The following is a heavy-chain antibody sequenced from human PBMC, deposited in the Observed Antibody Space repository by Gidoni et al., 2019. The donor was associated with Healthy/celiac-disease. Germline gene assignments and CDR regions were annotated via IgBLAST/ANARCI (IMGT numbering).Heavy chain of an antibody. Sequence: QVQLVASGGGVVQPGRSLRLSFAASGFTFSSYAMHWVRQAPGKGLEWVAVISYDGSNKYYADSVKGRFTISRDNSKNTLYLQMNSLRAEDTAVYYCARDRKMDIVVVPAAARLGMDVWGQGTTVTVSS. CDR3: ARDRKMDIVVVPAAARLGMDV. CDR2: ISYDGSNK. V-gene: IGHV3-30*04. CDR1: GFTFSSYA. D-gene: IGHD2-2*03. J-gene: IGHJ6*02.